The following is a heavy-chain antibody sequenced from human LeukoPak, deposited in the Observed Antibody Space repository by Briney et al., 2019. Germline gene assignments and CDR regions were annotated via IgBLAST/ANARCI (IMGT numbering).Heavy chain of an antibody. V-gene: IGHV3-23*01. Sequence: GGSLRLSCAASGFTFSSSAMSWVRQAPGKGLEWVSAISGSGGSTYYADSVKGRFSISRDDSKNTAYLQMNSLKTEDTAVYYCTRPTYYYDSSGYSLWGQGTLVTVSS. D-gene: IGHD3-22*01. CDR1: GFTFSSSA. CDR3: TRPTYYYDSSGYSL. J-gene: IGHJ4*02. CDR2: ISGSGGST.